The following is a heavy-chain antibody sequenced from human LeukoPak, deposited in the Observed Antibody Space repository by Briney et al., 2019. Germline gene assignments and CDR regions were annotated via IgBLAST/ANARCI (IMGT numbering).Heavy chain of an antibody. Sequence: SETLSLTCTVSGGSISTYYWSWIRQPPGKGLEWIGYISYSGSINYNPSLKSRVTISVDTSKNQFSLRLTSVTAADTAMYYCARAPDYGGKLDYWGQGTLITVSS. J-gene: IGHJ4*02. D-gene: IGHD4-23*01. V-gene: IGHV4-59*01. CDR1: GGSISTYY. CDR2: ISYSGSI. CDR3: ARAPDYGGKLDY.